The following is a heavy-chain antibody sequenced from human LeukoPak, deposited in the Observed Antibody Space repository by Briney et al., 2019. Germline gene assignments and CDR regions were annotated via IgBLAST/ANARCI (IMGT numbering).Heavy chain of an antibody. V-gene: IGHV1-69*04. Sequence: SVKVSCKASGGTFSSYAISWVRQAPGQGLEWMGRIIPILGIANYAQKFQGRVTITADKSTSTAYMELSSLRSEDTAVYYCARDRWDYDILTGPYYFDYWSQGTLVTVSS. CDR2: IIPILGIA. CDR1: GGTFSSYA. J-gene: IGHJ4*02. CDR3: ARDRWDYDILTGPYYFDY. D-gene: IGHD3-9*01.